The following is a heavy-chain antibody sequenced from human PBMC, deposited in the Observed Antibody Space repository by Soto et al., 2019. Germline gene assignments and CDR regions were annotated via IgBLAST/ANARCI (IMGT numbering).Heavy chain of an antibody. D-gene: IGHD1-20*01. J-gene: IGHJ4*02. V-gene: IGHV3-15*07. Sequence: EVYLVESGGGLAKPGGSLRLSCEASGFTFSDAWMNWVRQAPGKGLEWVGRIKSKTDGGTTDYAAPVKGRFTISRDDSRDTLYLQMNSLKTEDTAVYYCTTLRITERIDYWGQGTLVTVSS. CDR3: TTLRITERIDY. CDR1: GFTFSDAW. CDR2: IKSKTDGGTT.